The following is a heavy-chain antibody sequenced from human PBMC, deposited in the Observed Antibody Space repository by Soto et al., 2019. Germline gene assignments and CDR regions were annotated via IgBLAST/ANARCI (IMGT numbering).Heavy chain of an antibody. Sequence: PSETLSLTCTVSGGSISSYYWSWIRQPPGKGLEWIGYIYYSGSTNYNPSLKSRVTISVDTSKNQFSLKLSSVTAADTAVYYCARVKDSSGWYLSRFDPWGQGTLVTVSS. CDR3: ARVKDSSGWYLSRFDP. CDR2: IYYSGST. CDR1: GGSISSYY. D-gene: IGHD6-19*01. V-gene: IGHV4-59*01. J-gene: IGHJ5*02.